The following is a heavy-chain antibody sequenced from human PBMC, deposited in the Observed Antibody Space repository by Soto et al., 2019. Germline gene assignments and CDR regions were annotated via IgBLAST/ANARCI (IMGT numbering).Heavy chain of an antibody. CDR2: VSAGGDMT. CDR1: GFTFSSHA. Sequence: DVQLLESGGHLVQPGGSLRLSCAASGFTFSSHAMSWVRQAPGKGLEWVSSVSAGGDMTYYSDSVKGRFTISRDNSNNALFLQMNSLRIEDTALYYCARGDRGGSVSPASYYYSGLDVWGQGTTVTVS. CDR3: ARGDRGGSVSPASYYYSGLDV. D-gene: IGHD2-15*01. J-gene: IGHJ6*02. V-gene: IGHV3-23*01.